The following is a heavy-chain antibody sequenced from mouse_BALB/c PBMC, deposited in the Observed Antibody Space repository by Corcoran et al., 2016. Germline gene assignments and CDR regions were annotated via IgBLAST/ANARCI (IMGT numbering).Heavy chain of an antibody. J-gene: IGHJ4*01. Sequence: EVLLQQSGPDLVKPGASVKIPCKASGYTFTDYNMDWVKQSHGKSLEWIGDINPNNGGTIYNQKFKGKATLTLDKSSSTAYMELRSLTSEDTAVYYCARLGLYAIDYWGQGTGVTVSS. D-gene: IGHD3-1*01. CDR2: INPNNGGT. CDR1: GYTFTDYN. V-gene: IGHV1-18*01. CDR3: ARLGLYAIDY.